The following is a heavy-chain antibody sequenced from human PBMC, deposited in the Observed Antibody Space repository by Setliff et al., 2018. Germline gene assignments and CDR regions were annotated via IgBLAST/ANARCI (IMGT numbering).Heavy chain of an antibody. CDR2: IIPIFGTA. CDR1: GGTFSSYA. Sequence: GASVKVSCKASGGTFSSYAISWVRQAPGQGLEWMGGIIPIFGTANYAQKFQGRVTITTDESTSTAYMELSSLRSEDTAVYYCATFLPRRPTMRYGMDVWGQGTTVTVSS. J-gene: IGHJ6*02. D-gene: IGHD1-1*01. CDR3: ATFLPRRPTMRYGMDV. V-gene: IGHV1-69*05.